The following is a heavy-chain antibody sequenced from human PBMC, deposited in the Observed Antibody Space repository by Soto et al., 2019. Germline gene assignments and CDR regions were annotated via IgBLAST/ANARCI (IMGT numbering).Heavy chain of an antibody. V-gene: IGHV3-74*01. CDR3: ARRYDYGDNVNAFDI. Sequence: EVQVVESGGGLVQPGGSLRLSCAASGFTFSTSWMHWVRQVPGKGLVWVSRINSEGSSTGYADSVKGRFTISRDNAKNTVYLQMNSLRVEDTAVYYCARRYDYGDNVNAFDIWGQGTMVTVSS. D-gene: IGHD4-17*01. J-gene: IGHJ3*02. CDR2: INSEGSST. CDR1: GFTFSTSW.